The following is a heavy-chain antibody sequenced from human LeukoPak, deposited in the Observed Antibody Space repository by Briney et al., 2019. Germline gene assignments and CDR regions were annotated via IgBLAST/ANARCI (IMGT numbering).Heavy chain of an antibody. Sequence: PGGSLRLSCAASGFTFSSYWMHWVRHAPGKGLVWVSRINSDGSSTSYADSVKGRFTISRDNAKNTLYLQMNSLRAEGTAVYYCAKERWLRFFDYWGQGTLVTVSS. J-gene: IGHJ4*02. CDR3: AKERWLRFFDY. CDR2: INSDGSST. D-gene: IGHD5-12*01. V-gene: IGHV3-74*01. CDR1: GFTFSSYW.